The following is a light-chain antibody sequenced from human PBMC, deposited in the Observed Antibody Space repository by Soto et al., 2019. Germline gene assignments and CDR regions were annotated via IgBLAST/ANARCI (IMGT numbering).Light chain of an antibody. V-gene: IGKV1-5*01. J-gene: IGKJ1*01. Sequence: DIQMTQSPSTLSTSVGDRVTITCWASQSISSWLAWYQQKPGKAPKLLIYDASNLESGVPSRFSGSGSGTEFTLTISSLQPDDFATYYCQQYKSYYWKCGQGTKVDIK. CDR1: QSISSW. CDR3: QQYKSYYWK. CDR2: DAS.